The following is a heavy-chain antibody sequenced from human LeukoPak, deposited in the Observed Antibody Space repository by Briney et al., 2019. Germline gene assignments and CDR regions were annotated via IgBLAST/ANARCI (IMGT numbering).Heavy chain of an antibody. V-gene: IGHV4-59*08. J-gene: IGHJ4*02. CDR2: IYYSGST. Sequence: SETLSLTCTVSGGSISSYYWSWIRQPPGKGLEWIGYIYYSGSTNYNPSLKSRVTISVDTSKNQFSLKLSSVTAADTAAYYCARHVRGYFDYWGQGTLVTVSS. CDR1: GGSISSYY. CDR3: ARHVRGYFDY.